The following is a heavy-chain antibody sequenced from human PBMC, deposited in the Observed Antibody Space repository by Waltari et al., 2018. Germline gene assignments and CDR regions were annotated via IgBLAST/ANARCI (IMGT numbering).Heavy chain of an antibody. CDR1: EGTFSSYT. V-gene: IGHV1-69*02. CDR2: TIPILGIA. J-gene: IGHJ4*02. CDR3: ARVDSSGSYTHSDY. D-gene: IGHD3-22*01. Sequence: QVQLVQSGDEVKKHGSSVKVSCKATEGTFSSYTISRVSQARGQALEWMGRTIPILGIANSAQKFQGRVTITADKSTSTAYMELSSLSSEDPAVYYCARVDSSGSYTHSDYWGQGTLVTVSS.